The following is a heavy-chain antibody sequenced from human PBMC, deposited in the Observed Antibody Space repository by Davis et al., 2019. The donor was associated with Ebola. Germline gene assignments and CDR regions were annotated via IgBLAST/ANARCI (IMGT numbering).Heavy chain of an antibody. D-gene: IGHD2-2*01. V-gene: IGHV3-53*01. J-gene: IGHJ5*02. Sequence: PGGSLRLSCAASGFTVSSNYMSWVRQAPGRGLEWVSVIYSGGSTYYADSVKGRFTISRDNSKNTLYLQMNSLRAEDTAVYYCARAISVVPAANWFDPWGQGTLVTVSS. CDR2: IYSGGST. CDR1: GFTVSSNY. CDR3: ARAISVVPAANWFDP.